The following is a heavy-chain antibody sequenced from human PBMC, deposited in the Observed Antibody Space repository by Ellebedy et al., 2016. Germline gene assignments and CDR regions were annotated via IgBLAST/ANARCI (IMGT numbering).Heavy chain of an antibody. J-gene: IGHJ4*02. CDR3: ARLLVVPAAIQVDY. Sequence: SETLSLTXTVSGGSISSGGYYWSWIRQHPGKGLEWIGYIYYSGSTYYNPSLKSRVTISVDTSKNQFSLKLSSVTAADTAVYYCARLLVVPAAIQVDYWGQGTLVTVSS. D-gene: IGHD2-2*02. V-gene: IGHV4-31*03. CDR2: IYYSGST. CDR1: GGSISSGGYY.